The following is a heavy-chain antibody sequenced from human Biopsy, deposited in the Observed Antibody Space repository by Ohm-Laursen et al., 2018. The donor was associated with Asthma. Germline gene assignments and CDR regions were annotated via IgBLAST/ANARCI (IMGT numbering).Heavy chain of an antibody. CDR1: GGTFNTYV. V-gene: IGHV1-69*13. D-gene: IGHD2-2*01. J-gene: IGHJ4*02. CDR2: INSVFGTT. CDR3: ARKAGSCISRTCYSLDF. Sequence: GASVKASCKSLGGTFNTYVIGWVRQAPGQGLEWMGGINSVFGTTTYPQKFQDRVTITADDPTSTVYMELSSLRSEDTAVYYCARKAGSCISRTCYSLDFWGQGTLVTVSS.